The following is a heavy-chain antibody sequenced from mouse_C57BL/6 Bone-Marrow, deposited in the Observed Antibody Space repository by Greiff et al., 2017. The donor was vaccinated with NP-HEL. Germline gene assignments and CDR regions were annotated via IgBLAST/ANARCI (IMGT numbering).Heavy chain of an antibody. V-gene: IGHV14-3*01. CDR1: GFNIKNTY. J-gene: IGHJ3*01. D-gene: IGHD1-1*01. Sequence: EVKLVESVAELVRPGASVKLSCTASGFNIKNTYMHWVKQRPEQGLEWIGRIDPANGNTKYAPKFQGKATITADTSSNTAYLQLSSLTSEDTAIYYCALITTVGGGFAYWGQGTLVTVSA. CDR3: ALITTVGGGFAY. CDR2: IDPANGNT.